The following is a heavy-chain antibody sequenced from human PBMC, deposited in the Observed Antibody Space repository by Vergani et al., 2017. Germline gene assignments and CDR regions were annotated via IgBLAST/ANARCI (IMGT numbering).Heavy chain of an antibody. D-gene: IGHD2-15*01. CDR3: ARDRGYCSGGSCYPLQYYGMDV. J-gene: IGHJ6*02. CDR2: IYSGGST. V-gene: IGHV3-53*02. CDR1: GFTVSSNY. Sequence: EVQLVETGGGLIQPGGSLRLSCAASGFTVSSNYMSWVRQAPGKGLEWVSVIYSGGSTYYADSVKGRFTISRDNSKNTLYLQMNSLRAEDTAVYYCARDRGYCSGGSCYPLQYYGMDVWSQGTTVTVSS.